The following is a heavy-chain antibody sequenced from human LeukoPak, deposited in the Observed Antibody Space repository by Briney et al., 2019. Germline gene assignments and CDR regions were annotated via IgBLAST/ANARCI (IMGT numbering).Heavy chain of an antibody. J-gene: IGHJ4*02. CDR3: AGGIPNWGSEVDYFDF. CDR2: IYTSGST. Sequence: PSETLSLTCTVSGGSISSYYWSWIRQPAGKGLEWIGRIYTSGSTNYNPSLKSRVTISVDKSKNQFSLKLSSVTAADTAVYYCAGGIPNWGSEVDYFDFWGQGTLVTVSS. D-gene: IGHD7-27*01. CDR1: GGSISSYY. V-gene: IGHV4-4*07.